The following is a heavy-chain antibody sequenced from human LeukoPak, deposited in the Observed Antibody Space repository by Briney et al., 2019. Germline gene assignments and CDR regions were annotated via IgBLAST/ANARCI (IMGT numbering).Heavy chain of an antibody. CDR1: GGSISSYY. V-gene: IGHV4-4*07. J-gene: IGHJ4*02. CDR3: ARATPHYDILTGYYTPFDY. Sequence: PSETLSLTCTVSGGSISSYYWSWIRQPAGKGLEWIGRIYTSGSTNYNPSLKSRVTMSVGTSKNQFSLKLSSVTAADTAVYYCARATPHYDILTGYYTPFDYWGQGTLVTVSS. D-gene: IGHD3-9*01. CDR2: IYTSGST.